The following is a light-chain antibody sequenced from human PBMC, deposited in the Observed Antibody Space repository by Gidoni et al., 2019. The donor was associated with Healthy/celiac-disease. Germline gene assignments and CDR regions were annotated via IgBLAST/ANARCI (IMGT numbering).Light chain of an antibody. J-gene: IGKJ2*01. CDR1: QSISSW. V-gene: IGKV1-5*03. CDR2: KAS. CDR3: QQYNSYPVH. Sequence: DRVTITCRASQSISSWLAWYQQKPGKAPKLLIYKASSLESGVPSRFSGSGSGTEFTLTISSLQPDDFATYYCQQYNSYPVHFXQXTKLEIK.